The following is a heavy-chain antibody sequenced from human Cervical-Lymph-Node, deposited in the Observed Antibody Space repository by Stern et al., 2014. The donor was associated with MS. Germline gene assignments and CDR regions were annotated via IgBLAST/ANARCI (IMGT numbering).Heavy chain of an antibody. CDR2: IYYSGNT. D-gene: IGHD3-10*01. CDR3: ARSSYYYGSGTWFDP. CDR1: GGSIRSYY. Sequence: QLQLQESGPGLVKPSETLSLTCTVSGGSIRSYYWSWIRQPPGKGLEWLGDIYYSGNTDYNPSLKSRVTMSVDTPKNQFSLKLSSVTAADTAVYFCARSSYYYGSGTWFDPWGQGTLVTVSS. V-gene: IGHV4-59*01. J-gene: IGHJ5*02.